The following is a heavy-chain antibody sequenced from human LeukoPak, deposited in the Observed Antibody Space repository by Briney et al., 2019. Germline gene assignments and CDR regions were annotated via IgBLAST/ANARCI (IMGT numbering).Heavy chain of an antibody. CDR2: IGYDGKNK. Sequence: GGSLRLSCAASGFTFSQPMHWVRPPPGKGLEWVALIGYDGKNKYYADSVNGRFTISRDNTKNTLYLQMNSLRPEDMGVYYCVRPMTTTRNFEHWGQGTLVTVSS. V-gene: IGHV3-30*04. D-gene: IGHD1-1*01. CDR1: GFTFSQP. J-gene: IGHJ4*02. CDR3: VRPMTTTRNFEH.